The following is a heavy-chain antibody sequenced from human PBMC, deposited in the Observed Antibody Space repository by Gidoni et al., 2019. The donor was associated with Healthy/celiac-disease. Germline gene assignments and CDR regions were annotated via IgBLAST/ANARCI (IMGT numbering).Heavy chain of an antibody. CDR3: ARAPDYYDPHAFDI. D-gene: IGHD3-22*01. J-gene: IGHJ3*02. V-gene: IGHV4-59*01. CDR1: GGSISSYY. Sequence: QVQLQESGPGLVKPSETLSLTCTVSGGSISSYYWSWIRQPPGKGLEWIGYIYYSGSTNYHPSLKSRVTISVDTSKNQFSLKLSSVTAADTAVYYCARAPDYYDPHAFDIWGQGTMVTVSS. CDR2: IYYSGST.